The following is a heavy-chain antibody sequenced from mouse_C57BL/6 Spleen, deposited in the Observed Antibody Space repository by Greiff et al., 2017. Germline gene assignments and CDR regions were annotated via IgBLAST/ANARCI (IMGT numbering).Heavy chain of an antibody. D-gene: IGHD2-14*01. J-gene: IGHJ4*01. CDR3: ARGGTEGDAMDY. V-gene: IGHV1-50*01. CDR2: IDPSDSYT. CDR1: GYTFTSYW. Sequence: QVQLKQPGAELVKPGASVKLSCKASGYTFTSYWMQWVKQRPGQGLEWIGEIDPSDSYTNYNQKFKGKATLTVDTSSSTAYMQLSSLTSEDSAVYYCARGGTEGDAMDYWCQGTSVTVSS.